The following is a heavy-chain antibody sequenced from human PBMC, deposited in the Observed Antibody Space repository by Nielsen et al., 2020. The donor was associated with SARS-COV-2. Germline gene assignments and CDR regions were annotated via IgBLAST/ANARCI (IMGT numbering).Heavy chain of an antibody. D-gene: IGHD4-11*01. V-gene: IGHV3-48*03. Sequence: GESLKISCAASGFTFSSYEMNWVRQAPGKGLEWVSYISSSGSTIYYADSVKGRFTISRDNAKNSLYLQMNSLRAEDTAVYYCAREGWATVTKYGMDVWGQGTTVTVSS. CDR3: AREGWATVTKYGMDV. CDR1: GFTFSSYE. CDR2: ISSSGSTI. J-gene: IGHJ6*02.